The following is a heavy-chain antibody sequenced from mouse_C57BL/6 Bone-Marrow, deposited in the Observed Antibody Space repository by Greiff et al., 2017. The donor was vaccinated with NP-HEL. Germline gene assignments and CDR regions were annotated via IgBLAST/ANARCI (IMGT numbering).Heavy chain of an antibody. D-gene: IGHD1-1*01. CDR1: GFTFSDYG. CDR3: ARGFTTVVDFDY. CDR2: ISSGSSTI. Sequence: EVNVVESGGGLVKPGGSLKLSCAASGFTFSDYGMHWVRQAPEKGLEWVAYISSGSSTIYYADTVKGRFPISSDNAKNTLFLQMTILRAEDTAMYYCARGFTTVVDFDYCGQGTTLTVSS. V-gene: IGHV5-17*01. J-gene: IGHJ2*01.